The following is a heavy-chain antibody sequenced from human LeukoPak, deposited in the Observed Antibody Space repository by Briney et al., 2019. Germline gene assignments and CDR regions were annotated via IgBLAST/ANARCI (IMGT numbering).Heavy chain of an antibody. V-gene: IGHV4-59*11. CDR1: GGSMSRHY. D-gene: IGHD3-16*01. CDR2: IYYSGST. CDR3: ARDRQVYAGGYYYYYNMDV. J-gene: IGHJ6*03. Sequence: SETLSLTCTVSGGSMSRHYWRWIRQPPGEGLEGLGYIYYSGSTNYNHSLKSRVTISVDTSKNQCSLKLSSVTAADTAVYYCARDRQVYAGGYYYYYNMDVWGKGTTVTVSS.